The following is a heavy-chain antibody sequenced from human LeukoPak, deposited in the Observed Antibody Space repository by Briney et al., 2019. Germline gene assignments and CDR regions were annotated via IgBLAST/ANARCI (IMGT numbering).Heavy chain of an antibody. V-gene: IGHV3-74*01. CDR1: GFTFSDYW. Sequence: GGSLRLSCAASGFTFSDYWMHWVRQAPGKGLVWVSIISTDTRGTYYADSVKGRFTISRDNAKNTLYLQMNSLRAEDTAVYYCARDYRYGPDYWGQGTPVTVSS. CDR2: ISTDTRGT. CDR3: ARDYRYGPDY. D-gene: IGHD5-18*01. J-gene: IGHJ4*02.